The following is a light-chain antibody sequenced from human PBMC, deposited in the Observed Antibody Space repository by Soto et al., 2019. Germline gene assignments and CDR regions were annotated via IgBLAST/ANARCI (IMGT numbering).Light chain of an antibody. CDR3: QQYSSLPHT. CDR1: QSVTNNY. V-gene: IGKV3-20*01. Sequence: ESVLTQSPGPLSWSPGERATLSCSATQSVTNNYFAWYQQKPGQSPRPLIYGVSSRATDIPDRFSGSGSGTDFTLTLSRLEPEDFVVYYCQQYSSLPHTFGQGTKLEVK. CDR2: GVS. J-gene: IGKJ2*01.